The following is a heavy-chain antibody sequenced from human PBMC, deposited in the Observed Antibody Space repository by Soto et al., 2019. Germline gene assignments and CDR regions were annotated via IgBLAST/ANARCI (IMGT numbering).Heavy chain of an antibody. CDR2: ISSSSSYT. V-gene: IGHV3-11*05. CDR3: ARGYYYDSSGYYFSREGAFDI. CDR1: GFTFSDYY. J-gene: IGHJ3*02. Sequence: GGSLRLSCAASGFTFSDYYTSWIRQAPGKGLEWVSYISSSSSYTNYADSVKGRFTISRDNAKNSLYLQMNSLRAEDTAVYYCARGYYYDSSGYYFSREGAFDIWGQGTMVTVSS. D-gene: IGHD3-22*01.